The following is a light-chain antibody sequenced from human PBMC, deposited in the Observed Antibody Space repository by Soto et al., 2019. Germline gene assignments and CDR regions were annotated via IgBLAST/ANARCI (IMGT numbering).Light chain of an antibody. CDR1: SSDVGGYDY. J-gene: IGLJ2*01. CDR3: VAWDDSLNGHVV. CDR2: EVT. Sequence: QSALTQPPSASGSPGQSVTISCTGTSSDVGGYDYVSWYQQRPGKAPKLLIHEVTKRPSGVPDRFSGSRSGTSASLAISGLQSEDEADYYCVAWDDSLNGHVVFGGGTKLTVL. V-gene: IGLV2-8*01.